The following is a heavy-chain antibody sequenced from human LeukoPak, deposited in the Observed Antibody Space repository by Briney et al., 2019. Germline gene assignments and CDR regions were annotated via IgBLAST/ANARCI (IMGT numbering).Heavy chain of an antibody. V-gene: IGHV3-30*18. D-gene: IGHD2-15*01. CDR1: GFTFSSYG. CDR2: ISYDGSNK. CDR3: AKGFTTPDAFDI. J-gene: IGHJ3*02. Sequence: GRSLRLSCAASGFTFSSYGMHWVRQAPGKGLEWVAVISYDGSNKYYADSVKGRFTISRDNSKNTLYLQMNSLRAEDTAVYYCAKGFTTPDAFDIWGQGTKVTVSS.